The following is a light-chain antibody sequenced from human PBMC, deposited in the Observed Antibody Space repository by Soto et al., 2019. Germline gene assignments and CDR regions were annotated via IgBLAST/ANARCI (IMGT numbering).Light chain of an antibody. J-gene: IGKJ1*01. V-gene: IGKV1-39*01. Sequence: DIQMTQSPSSLSAAVGDRVTITCRAIQSIMRFLNWYQHKPGKAPKLLMYAASSLQSGVPSRFSGSGSETDFTLIISSFQPEDFGTYYCQQTYRTPHTFGQGTKVEIK. CDR1: QSIMRF. CDR2: AAS. CDR3: QQTYRTPHT.